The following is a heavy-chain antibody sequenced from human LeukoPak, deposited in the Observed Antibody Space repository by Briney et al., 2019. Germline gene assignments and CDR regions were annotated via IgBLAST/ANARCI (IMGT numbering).Heavy chain of an antibody. Sequence: GGSLRLSCAASGFTFDDYAMPWVRQAPGKGLEWVSVIYSGGSTYYADSVKGRFTISRDNSKNTLYLQMNSLRAEDTAVYYCAREKLVRWFDPWGQGTLVTVSS. CDR1: GFTFDDYA. D-gene: IGHD6-13*01. CDR3: AREKLVRWFDP. CDR2: IYSGGST. V-gene: IGHV3-53*01. J-gene: IGHJ5*02.